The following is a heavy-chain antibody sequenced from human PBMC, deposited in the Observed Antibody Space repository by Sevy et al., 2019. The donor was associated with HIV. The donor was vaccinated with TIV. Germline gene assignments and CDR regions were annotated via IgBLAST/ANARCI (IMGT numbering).Heavy chain of an antibody. J-gene: IGHJ4*02. Sequence: GGSLRLSCAASGFTFSSYWMTWVRQAPGKGLEWVANIKQDMSEKYYADSVNGRFTISRDNARHSLYLQMESLRADDTAVYYCARAQQVTMLVVIGGLYFDFWGQRTLVTVSS. CDR3: ARAQQVTMLVVIGGLYFDF. CDR1: GFTFSSYW. D-gene: IGHD3-22*01. V-gene: IGHV3-7*03. CDR2: IKQDMSEK.